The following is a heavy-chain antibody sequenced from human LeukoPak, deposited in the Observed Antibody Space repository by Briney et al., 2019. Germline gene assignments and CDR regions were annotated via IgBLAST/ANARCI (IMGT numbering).Heavy chain of an antibody. V-gene: IGHV4-4*07. CDR3: ARGKVVAGTPGQNSWDS. D-gene: IGHD6-19*01. CDR2: IYTSGST. Sequence: SETLSLTCTVSGGAIGSYYWSWIRQPPGKGLEWIGRIYTSGSTNYNPSLKSRVFMSVDTSKNQFSLKLSSVTAADTAVYYCARGKVVAGTPGQNSWDSWGQGTPVTVSS. CDR1: GGAIGSYY. J-gene: IGHJ4*02.